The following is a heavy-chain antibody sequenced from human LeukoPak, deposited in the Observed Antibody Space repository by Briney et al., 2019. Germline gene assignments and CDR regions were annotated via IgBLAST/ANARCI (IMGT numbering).Heavy chain of an antibody. V-gene: IGHV3-7*01. CDR2: IKKQGSEK. CDR1: GFTFTQYW. Sequence: GGSLRLSCVASGFTFTQYWMTWVRQAPGKGLEWVANIKKQGSEKYYVDSVKGRFTIARDNAKNSLYLQMNNLRAEDTAMYYCARHAYYVFDIWGQGTMVTVSS. CDR3: ARHAYYVFDI. D-gene: IGHD3-10*01. J-gene: IGHJ3*02.